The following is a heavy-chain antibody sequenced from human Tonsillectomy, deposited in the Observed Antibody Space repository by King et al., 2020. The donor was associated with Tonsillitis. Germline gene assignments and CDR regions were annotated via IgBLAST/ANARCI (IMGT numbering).Heavy chain of an antibody. CDR1: GFTFSSYG. CDR2: IWYDGSNK. J-gene: IGHJ4*02. CDR3: ARGTYYDFWSGYYTPEYFDY. Sequence: VQLVESGGGVVQPGRSLRLSCAASGFTFSSYGMHWVRQAPGKGLEWVAVIWYDGSNKYYADSVKGRFTISRDNSKNTLYLQMNSLRAEDTAVYYCARGTYYDFWSGYYTPEYFDYWAREPWSPSPQ. V-gene: IGHV3-33*08. D-gene: IGHD3-3*01.